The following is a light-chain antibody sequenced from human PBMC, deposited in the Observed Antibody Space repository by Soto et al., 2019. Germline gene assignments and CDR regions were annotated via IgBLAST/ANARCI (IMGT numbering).Light chain of an antibody. CDR3: QHYNDWPLT. V-gene: IGKV3-15*01. CDR2: DVS. J-gene: IGKJ4*01. CDR1: QTIWNK. Sequence: EIVMTQSPATLSVSPGERVTLSCRASQTIWNKLAWYQQRPGQTPRLLMYDVSSRASGIPARCTGGGSQTEFTLTINSLQSEDLAVYYCQHYNDWPLTFGGGTKVEIK.